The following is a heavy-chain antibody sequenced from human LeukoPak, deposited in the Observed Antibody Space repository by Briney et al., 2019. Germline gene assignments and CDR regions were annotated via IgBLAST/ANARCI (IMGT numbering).Heavy chain of an antibody. V-gene: IGHV3-23*01. CDR2: ISGSGGST. CDR1: GFTFDDYA. Sequence: GGSLRLSCAASGFTFDDYAMSWVRQAPGKGLEWVSAISGSGGSTYYADSVKGRFTISRDNSKNTLYLQMNSLRAEDTAVYYCAKDRGSWYSTIRSSGNYWGQGTLVTVSS. J-gene: IGHJ4*02. D-gene: IGHD6-13*01. CDR3: AKDRGSWYSTIRSSGNY.